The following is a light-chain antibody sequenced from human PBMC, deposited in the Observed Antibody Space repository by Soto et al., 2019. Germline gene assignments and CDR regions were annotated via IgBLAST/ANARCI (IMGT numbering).Light chain of an antibody. J-gene: IGKJ1*01. V-gene: IGKV3-20*01. CDR2: GAS. CDR1: QSVSSSY. Sequence: EIVLTQSPGTLSLSPGERATLSCRASQSVSSSYLAWYQQKPGQAPRLLIYGASSRATGIPDRLSGSGSGTDFTLTISRLEPEDFAVYYCQQYGSPRGTFGQGTKVEIK. CDR3: QQYGSPRGT.